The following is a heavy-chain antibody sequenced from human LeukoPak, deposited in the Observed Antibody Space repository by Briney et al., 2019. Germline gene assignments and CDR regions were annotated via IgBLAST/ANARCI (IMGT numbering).Heavy chain of an antibody. CDR1: GYSFSSNG. Sequence: ASVTVSCKASGYSFSSNGISWVRQAPGQGLEWMGWISAYNGNTKYAQKFQGRVTMTTDTSTSTAYMELMNLRSDDSAVYYCARDRDLMVQGVIALFDCWGQGTQVSV. CDR3: ARDRDLMVQGVIALFDC. V-gene: IGHV1-18*04. J-gene: IGHJ4*02. CDR2: ISAYNGNT. D-gene: IGHD3-10*01.